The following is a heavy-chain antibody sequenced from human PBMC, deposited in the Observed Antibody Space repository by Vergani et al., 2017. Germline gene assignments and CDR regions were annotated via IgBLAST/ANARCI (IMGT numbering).Heavy chain of an antibody. CDR1: GFSFSSFR. J-gene: IGHJ4*02. CDR2: IHYDGSHE. Sequence: QVQLVESGGGVVQPGRSLRLSCAASGFSFSSFRFHWVRQAPGKGLEWVAFIHYDGSHEYYIDSVKGRFTISRDNSKNTLILQMNGLRAEDTAVYYCARDRGCATISGYFSGAFDYWGLGTLVSVSS. V-gene: IGHV3-33*01. D-gene: IGHD6-25*01. CDR3: ARDRGCATISGYFSGAFDY.